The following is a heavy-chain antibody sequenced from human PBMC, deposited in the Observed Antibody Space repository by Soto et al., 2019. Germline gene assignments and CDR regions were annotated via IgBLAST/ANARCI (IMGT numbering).Heavy chain of an antibody. Sequence: ASVKVSCKASGGTFSSYAISWVRQAPGQGLEWMGGIIPIFGTANYAQKFQGRVTITADKSTSTAYMELSSLRSEDTAVYYGARSSGSYRFDYWGQGTLVTVSS. V-gene: IGHV1-69*06. CDR3: ARSSGSYRFDY. D-gene: IGHD1-26*01. CDR2: IIPIFGTA. J-gene: IGHJ4*02. CDR1: GGTFSSYA.